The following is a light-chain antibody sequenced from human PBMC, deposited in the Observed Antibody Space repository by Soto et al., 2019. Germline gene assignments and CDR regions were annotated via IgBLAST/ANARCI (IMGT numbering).Light chain of an antibody. J-gene: IGKJ1*01. Sequence: DIQMTQSPSSLSASVGDRVTITCRAIQGISNYLAWYQQKPGKVPKLLIYAASTLQSGVPSRFSGSGSGTDFTLTISSLQPEDVATDYCQKYNSAHTWTFGQGTKVEIK. CDR1: QGISNY. CDR2: AAS. CDR3: QKYNSAHTWT. V-gene: IGKV1-27*01.